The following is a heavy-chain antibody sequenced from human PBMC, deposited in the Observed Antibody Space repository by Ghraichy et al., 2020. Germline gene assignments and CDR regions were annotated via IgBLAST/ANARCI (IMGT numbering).Heavy chain of an antibody. CDR3: ARDLAYYSGSYYYYGMDV. CDR2: IYYSGST. Sequence: ESLNISCTVSGGSVSSGSYYWSWIRQPPGKGLEWIGYIYYSGSTNYNPSLKSRVTISVDTSKNQFSLKLSSVTAADTAVYYCARDLAYYSGSYYYYGMDVWGQGTTVTVSS. V-gene: IGHV4-61*01. CDR1: GGSVSSGSYY. D-gene: IGHD2-15*01. J-gene: IGHJ6*02.